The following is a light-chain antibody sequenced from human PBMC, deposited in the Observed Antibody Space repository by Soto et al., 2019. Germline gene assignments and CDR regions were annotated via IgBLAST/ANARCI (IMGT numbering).Light chain of an antibody. V-gene: IGKV1-33*01. CDR2: DAS. CDR1: QDISNY. J-gene: IGKJ3*01. CDR3: QQYDNLPPLFT. Sequence: DIQMTQSPSSLSASVGDRVTITCQASQDISNYLNWYQQKPGKAPKLLIYDASNLETGVPSRFSGSGSGKDFTFTISSLQTEDIATYYCQQYDNLPPLFTFGPGTKVDIK.